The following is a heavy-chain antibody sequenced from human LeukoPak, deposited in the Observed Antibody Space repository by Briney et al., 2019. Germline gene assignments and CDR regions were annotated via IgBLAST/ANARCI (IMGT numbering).Heavy chain of an antibody. J-gene: IGHJ6*03. CDR3: AKNPDFLYMDV. CDR1: GFTFSSYA. D-gene: IGHD3-3*01. Sequence: GGSLRLSCAASGFTFSSYAMSWSRKPPGKGLEWVSAISGSGGSTYYADSVKGRFTISRDNSKNTLYLQMNSLRAEDTAVYYCAKNPDFLYMDVWGKGTTVTVSS. CDR2: ISGSGGST. V-gene: IGHV3-23*01.